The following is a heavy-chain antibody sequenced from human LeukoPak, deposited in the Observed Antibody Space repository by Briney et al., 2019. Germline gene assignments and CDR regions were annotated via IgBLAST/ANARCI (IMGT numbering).Heavy chain of an antibody. CDR1: GGSISSGGYY. V-gene: IGHV4-61*02. CDR2: IFASGST. J-gene: IGHJ4*02. D-gene: IGHD2-2*01. CDR3: ARVGSCSSTSCRDY. Sequence: SETLSLTCTVSGGSISSGGYYWSWIRQPAGKGLEWIGRIFASGSTNYNPSLKSRVTISIDTSKTQFSLNLISVTAADTAVYYCARVGSCSSTSCRDYWGQGTLVTVSS.